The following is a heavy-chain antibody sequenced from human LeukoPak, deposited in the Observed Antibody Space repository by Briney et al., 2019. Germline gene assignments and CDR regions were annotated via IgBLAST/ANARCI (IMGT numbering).Heavy chain of an antibody. CDR2: IKQDGSEN. J-gene: IGHJ3*02. CDR1: GFSFSRYY. CDR3: ARDYSSGWDDGLDI. Sequence: PGGSLRLSCAASGFSFSRYYMSWVRHAPGKGLEWVASIKQDGSENYFVGSVRGRFTISRDNARNSLYLQLNSVRGEDTAVYYCARDYSSGWDDGLDIWGQGTTVTDCS. V-gene: IGHV3-7*01. D-gene: IGHD6-19*01.